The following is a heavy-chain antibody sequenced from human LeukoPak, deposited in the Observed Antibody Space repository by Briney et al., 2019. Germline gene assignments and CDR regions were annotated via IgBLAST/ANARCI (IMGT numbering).Heavy chain of an antibody. CDR3: ARVGLGQRGYYYYMDV. CDR2: IYYSGST. Sequence: SETLSLTCTVSGGSISSSTYYWGWIRQPPGKGLEWIGSIYYSGSTYYNPSLKSRVTISVDTSKKQFSLKLSSVTAADTAVYYCARVGLGQRGYYYYMDVWGKGTTVTISS. CDR1: GGSISSSTYY. D-gene: IGHD1-1*01. J-gene: IGHJ6*03. V-gene: IGHV4-39*07.